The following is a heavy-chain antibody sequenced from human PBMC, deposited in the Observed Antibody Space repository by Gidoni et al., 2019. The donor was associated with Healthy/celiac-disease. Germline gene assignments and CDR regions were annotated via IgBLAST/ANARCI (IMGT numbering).Heavy chain of an antibody. CDR1: GFTFSSYA. J-gene: IGHJ5*02. V-gene: IGHV3-23*01. CDR2: SRGSGGST. CDR3: AKADRGDEFDP. Sequence: EVQLLVSGGGLVQPGGSLSLSCAASGFTFSSYAMSWVRQAPGKGLEWVSASRGSGGSTYYADSVKGRFTISRDNSKNTLCMQMNSLRAEDTAVYYCAKADRGDEFDPWGQGTLVTVSS.